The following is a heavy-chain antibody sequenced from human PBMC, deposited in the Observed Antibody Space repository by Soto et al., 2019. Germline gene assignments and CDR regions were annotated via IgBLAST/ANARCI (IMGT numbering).Heavy chain of an antibody. CDR1: GFTFSSYW. V-gene: IGHV3-74*01. Sequence: PGGSLRLSCAASGFTFSSYWMHWVRQAPGKGLVWVSRINSDGSSTSYADSVKGRFTISRDNAKNTLYLQMNSLRAEDTAVYYCVSEIYCSGGSCYEYNWFDPWGQGTLVTVSS. D-gene: IGHD2-15*01. CDR2: INSDGSST. CDR3: VSEIYCSGGSCYEYNWFDP. J-gene: IGHJ5*02.